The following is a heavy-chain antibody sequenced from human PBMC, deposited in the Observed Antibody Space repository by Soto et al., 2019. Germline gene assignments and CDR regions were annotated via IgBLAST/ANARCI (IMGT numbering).Heavy chain of an antibody. CDR1: GLTFSNVW. CDR3: TTTRDPDDY. V-gene: IGHV3-15*01. CDR2: IRSNADGGTT. J-gene: IGHJ4*02. Sequence: EVQLVESGGGLVRPGGSLRLSCAASGLTFSNVWMSWVRQAPGKGLEWVGRIRSNADGGTTDYAAPVKGRFTISRDDSKNTLYLQMNGLKTEDTALYYCTTTRDPDDYWGRGTLVTVSS.